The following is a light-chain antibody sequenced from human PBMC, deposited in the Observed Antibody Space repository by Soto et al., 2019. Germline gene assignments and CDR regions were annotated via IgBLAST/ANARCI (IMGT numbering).Light chain of an antibody. J-gene: IGKJ3*01. Sequence: EIVLTQSPATLSLSPGERATLSCRASQSVSSYLAWYQQKPGQAARLLIYDASNRATGIPARFSGSGSGPDFTLPFRSLKSEDFAVYYCQRYNNWPPITFGPGTKVDI. CDR2: DAS. V-gene: IGKV3-11*01. CDR1: QSVSSY. CDR3: QRYNNWPPIT.